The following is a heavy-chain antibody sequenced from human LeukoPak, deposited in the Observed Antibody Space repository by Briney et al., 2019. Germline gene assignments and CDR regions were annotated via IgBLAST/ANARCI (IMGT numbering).Heavy chain of an antibody. CDR2: IRSKAYRGTT. J-gene: IGHJ6*02. V-gene: IGHV3-49*04. D-gene: IGHD5-18*01. Sequence: PGGSLRLSCTTSGFNFGDYAMTWVRQAPGKVLEWVGFIRSKAYRGTTEYAASVKGRFTISRDDSKSVVYLQMNSLKSEDTAVYYCSRGPIQLWVHNGVDVWGQGTTVTVSS. CDR1: GFNFGDYA. CDR3: SRGPIQLWVHNGVDV.